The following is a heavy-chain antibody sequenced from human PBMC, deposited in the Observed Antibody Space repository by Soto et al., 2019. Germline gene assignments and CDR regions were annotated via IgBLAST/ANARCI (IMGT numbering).Heavy chain of an antibody. CDR2: LYNSGST. J-gene: IGHJ6*02. V-gene: IGHV4-59*01. Sequence: QVRLQESGPGLVKPSETLSLTCTVSGGSIRSYYWSWIRQAPGKGLEWIGYLYNSGSTVYNPSLKSRVTISVDTSNNPFSLKLNSVTAAYTAVYYCARDLWGYCGTDCYPLDVWGQGTTVTVSS. CDR1: GGSIRSYY. D-gene: IGHD2-21*02. CDR3: ARDLWGYCGTDCYPLDV.